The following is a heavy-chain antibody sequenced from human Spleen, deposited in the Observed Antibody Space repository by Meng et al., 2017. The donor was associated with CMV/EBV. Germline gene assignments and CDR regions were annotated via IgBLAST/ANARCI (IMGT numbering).Heavy chain of an antibody. V-gene: IGHV3-23*03. CDR3: AKILYSSSWELDY. D-gene: IGHD6-13*01. Sequence: GESLKISCAASGFTFSSYAMSWVRQAPGKGLEWVSIIYRGGSSTYYADSVKGRFTISRDNSKNTLYLQMNSLRAEDTAVYYCAKILYSSSWELDYWGQGTLVTVSS. J-gene: IGHJ4*02. CDR1: GFTFSSYA. CDR2: IYRGGSST.